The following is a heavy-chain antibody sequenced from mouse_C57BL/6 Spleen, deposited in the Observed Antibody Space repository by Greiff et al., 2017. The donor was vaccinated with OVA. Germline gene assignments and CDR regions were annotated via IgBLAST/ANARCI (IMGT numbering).Heavy chain of an antibody. CDR2: IDPEDGES. Sequence: VQLQQSGAELVKPGASVKLSCTASGFNIKDYYMHWVKQRTEQGLEWIGRIDPEDGESTYAPKFPGKATLTADTSSNPAYLQLSSLTSEDTAVYYCARADGYPYYAMDDWGQGTSVTGSS. V-gene: IGHV14-2*01. D-gene: IGHD2-3*01. J-gene: IGHJ4*01. CDR1: GFNIKDYY. CDR3: ARADGYPYYAMDD.